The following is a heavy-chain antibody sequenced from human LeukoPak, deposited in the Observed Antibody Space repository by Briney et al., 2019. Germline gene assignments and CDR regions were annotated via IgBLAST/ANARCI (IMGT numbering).Heavy chain of an antibody. CDR1: GYTFTSYY. CDR3: AREWSWLQRSQKSTFDY. CDR2: INPSGGGT. Sequence: ASVKVSCKASGYTFTSYYMHWVRQAPGQGLEWMGIINPSGGGTSYAQKFQGRVTMTRDTSTSTVYMELSSLRSEDTAVYYCAREWSWLQRSQKSTFDYWGQGTLVTVSS. J-gene: IGHJ4*02. D-gene: IGHD5-24*01. V-gene: IGHV1-46*01.